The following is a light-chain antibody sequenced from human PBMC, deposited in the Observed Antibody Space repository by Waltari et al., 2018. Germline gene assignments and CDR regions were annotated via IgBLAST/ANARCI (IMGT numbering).Light chain of an antibody. CDR1: QSLVHTDGSTY. J-gene: IGKJ1*01. V-gene: IGKV2-30*02. CDR2: QVS. CDR3: MQAKFWSWT. Sequence: EVEMTQSPLTLPVTLGQPASISCRSTQSLVHTDGSTYVSWYHQRPGQSPRRLIYQVSKRDSGVPDRFSGSGSGTDFTLDISRVEAEDLGFYYCMQAKFWSWTFGQGTEVEIK.